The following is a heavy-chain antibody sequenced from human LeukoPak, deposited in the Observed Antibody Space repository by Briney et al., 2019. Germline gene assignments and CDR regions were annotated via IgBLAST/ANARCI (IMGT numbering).Heavy chain of an antibody. V-gene: IGHV3-7*01. D-gene: IGHD3-22*01. CDR1: GFTFSSYW. CDR3: ARDSRTAAYYYDSSGSQ. CDR2: IKQDGGEK. J-gene: IGHJ4*02. Sequence: GGSLRLSCAASGFTFSSYWMSWVRQAPGKGLEWVANIKQDGGEKYYVDSVKGRFTISRDNAKNSLYLQMSSLRAEDTAVYYCARDSRTAAYYYDSSGSQWGQGTLVTVSS.